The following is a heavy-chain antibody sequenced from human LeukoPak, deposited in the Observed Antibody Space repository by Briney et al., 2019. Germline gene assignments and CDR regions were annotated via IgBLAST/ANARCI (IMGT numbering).Heavy chain of an antibody. V-gene: IGHV3-23*01. CDR3: AKDVTYRGTTNFDD. CDR2: ISGSGGST. J-gene: IGHJ4*02. Sequence: GGSLRLSCAASGFTFGGYAMSWVRQAPGKGMEWVSIISGSGGSTDYADSVKGRFTISRDNSKNTLYLQMNSLRAEDTAIYYCAKDVTYRGTTNFDDWGQGTLVTVSS. CDR1: GFTFGGYA. D-gene: IGHD1-26*01.